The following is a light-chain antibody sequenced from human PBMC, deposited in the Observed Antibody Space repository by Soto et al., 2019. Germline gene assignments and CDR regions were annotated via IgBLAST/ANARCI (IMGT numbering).Light chain of an antibody. V-gene: IGKV3-15*01. CDR2: GAS. CDR3: QQYYKWPLT. CDR1: QSVSRT. Sequence: EIVMTQSPATLSVSPGERATLSCRASQSVSRTLAWYQQKPGQAPRLLIYGASTRATGVPVRLSGSGSGTEFTLTISSLQSEDFAVYYCQQYYKWPLTFGQGTRLEIK. J-gene: IGKJ5*01.